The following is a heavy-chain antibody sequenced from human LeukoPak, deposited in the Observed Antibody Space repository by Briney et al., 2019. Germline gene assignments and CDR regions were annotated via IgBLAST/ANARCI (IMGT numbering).Heavy chain of an antibody. CDR2: TYPGETNT. J-gene: IGHJ5*02. Sequence: GESLKISCEASGYSFTTYWIAWVRQMPGKGLEWMGITYPGETNTRHSPSFQGQVTISVDRSTRTTYLQWNSLKASDSATYYCARHVTTPDYESTWIDPWGQGTLVIVSS. D-gene: IGHD3-22*01. CDR1: GYSFTTYW. CDR3: ARHVTTPDYESTWIDP. V-gene: IGHV5-51*01.